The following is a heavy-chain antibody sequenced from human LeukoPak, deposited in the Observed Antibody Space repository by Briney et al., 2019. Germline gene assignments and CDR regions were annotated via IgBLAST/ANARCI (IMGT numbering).Heavy chain of an antibody. D-gene: IGHD3-10*01. CDR2: FDPEDGET. Sequence: ASVKVSCKVSGYTLTELSMHWVRQAPGKGLEWMGGFDPEDGETIYAQKFQGRVTMTEDTSTDTAYMELSSLRSEDTAVYYCARDSSREWFGDRYFDPWGQGTLVTVSS. CDR1: GYTLTELS. J-gene: IGHJ5*02. CDR3: ARDSSREWFGDRYFDP. V-gene: IGHV1-24*01.